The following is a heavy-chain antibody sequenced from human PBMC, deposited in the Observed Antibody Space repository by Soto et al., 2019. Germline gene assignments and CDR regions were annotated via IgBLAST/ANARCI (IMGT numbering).Heavy chain of an antibody. Sequence: SETLSLTCTVSGGSISSSSYYWGWIRQPPGKGLEWIGSIYYSGSTYYNPSLKSRVTISVDTSKNQFSLKLSSVTAADTAVYYCARGITMVRGVIIYYYGMDVWGQGTTVTSP. J-gene: IGHJ6*02. V-gene: IGHV4-39*01. D-gene: IGHD3-10*01. CDR1: GGSISSSSYY. CDR3: ARGITMVRGVIIYYYGMDV. CDR2: IYYSGST.